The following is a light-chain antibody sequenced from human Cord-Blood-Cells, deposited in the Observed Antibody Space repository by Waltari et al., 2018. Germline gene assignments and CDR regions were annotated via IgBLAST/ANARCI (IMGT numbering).Light chain of an antibody. CDR3: QQYYSTPPT. CDR1: QSVLYSSNNKNY. Sequence: DIVMTQSPDSLAVSLGERATIKCKSSQSVLYSSNNKNYLAWYQQKPGQHPKLLIYWASTRESGVPDRFSGSGSGTDFTLTISSLQAEDVAVYYCQQYYSTPPTFGQGTKLEIK. V-gene: IGKV4-1*01. J-gene: IGKJ2*01. CDR2: WAS.